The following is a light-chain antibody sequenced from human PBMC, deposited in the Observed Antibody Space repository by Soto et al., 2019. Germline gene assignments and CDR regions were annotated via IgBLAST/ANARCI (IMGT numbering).Light chain of an antibody. CDR2: GAS. CDR1: QSVSSSS. Sequence: EIVLTQSPGTLSLSPGERATLSCRASQSVSSSSLAWYQQKPGRAPRLLIYGASSRATGISDRLSGSGSGTDFSLTISRLEPEDFAVYYCLQYDNSPLYTFGQGTKLEIK. CDR3: LQYDNSPLYT. J-gene: IGKJ2*01. V-gene: IGKV3-20*01.